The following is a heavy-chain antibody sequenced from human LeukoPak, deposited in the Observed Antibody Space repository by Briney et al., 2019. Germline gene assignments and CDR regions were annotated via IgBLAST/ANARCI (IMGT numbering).Heavy chain of an antibody. Sequence: GASVKVSCKASGGTFSSYAISWVRQAPGQGLEWMGRIIPILSIAHLAQKFQGRVTFTADKSTSTAYMELSSLKSEDTALYYCARELGPGMPPDWFDPWGQGTLVTVSS. D-gene: IGHD2-2*01. CDR1: GGTFSSYA. V-gene: IGHV1-69*04. J-gene: IGHJ5*02. CDR3: ARELGPGMPPDWFDP. CDR2: IIPILSIA.